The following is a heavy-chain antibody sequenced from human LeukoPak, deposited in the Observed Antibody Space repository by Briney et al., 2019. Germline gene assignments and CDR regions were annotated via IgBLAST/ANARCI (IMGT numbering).Heavy chain of an antibody. CDR3: ARAVETTVTYYYYYGLDV. V-gene: IGHV4-39*07. Sequence: RASETLPLTCTVSGAFISSSSYYWVWIRQPPGKGLEWIGSMYYSGSTHYNPSLKSRVTISVDTSENQYSLNLSSVTAADTAVYYCARAVETTVTYYYYYGLDVWGQGTTVIVSS. CDR2: MYYSGST. CDR1: GAFISSSSYY. J-gene: IGHJ6*02. D-gene: IGHD4-17*01.